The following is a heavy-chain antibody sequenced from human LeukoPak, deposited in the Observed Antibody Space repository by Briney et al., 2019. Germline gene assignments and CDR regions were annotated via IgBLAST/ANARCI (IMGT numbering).Heavy chain of an antibody. V-gene: IGHV4-59*08. Sequence: SETLSLTCTVSGGSISSYYWSWIRQPPGKGLEWIGYIYYSGSTNYNPSLKSRVTISVDTSKNQFSLKLSSVTAADTAVYYCARHTTVTIDYWGQEPWSPSPQ. CDR2: IYYSGST. D-gene: IGHD4-17*01. J-gene: IGHJ4*01. CDR3: ARHTTVTIDY. CDR1: GGSISSYY.